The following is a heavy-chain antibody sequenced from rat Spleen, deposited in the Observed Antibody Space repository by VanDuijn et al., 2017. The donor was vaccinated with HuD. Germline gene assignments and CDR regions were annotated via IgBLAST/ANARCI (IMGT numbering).Heavy chain of an antibody. CDR2: ISTGGGNT. CDR3: ARRAYYSSYDYVMDA. V-gene: IGHV5-25*01. J-gene: IGHJ4*01. CDR1: GVTFSNYY. Sequence: EVQLVESGGGLVQPGRSLKLSCAASGVTFSNYYMAWVRQAPTKGLEWVASISTGGGNTYYRDSVKGRFTISRDNAKSTLYLQMDSLRSEDTATYFWARRAYYSSYDYVMDAWGQGASVTVSS. D-gene: IGHD1-2*01.